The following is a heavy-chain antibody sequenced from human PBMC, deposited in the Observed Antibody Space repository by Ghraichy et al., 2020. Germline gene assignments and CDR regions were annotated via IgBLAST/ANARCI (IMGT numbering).Heavy chain of an antibody. CDR3: ARLRSFLNGYDAFDI. V-gene: IGHV4-39*01. J-gene: IGHJ3*02. Sequence: SETLSLTCTVSGGSINSGSYYWGWIRRPPGKGLEWIESIDYSGNTYNNPSLKSRVTTSVDTSKNQFSLKLTSMTAADTAVYYCARLRSFLNGYDAFDIWGQGTMVTVSS. D-gene: IGHD2-8*01. CDR1: GGSINSGSYY. CDR2: IDYSGNT.